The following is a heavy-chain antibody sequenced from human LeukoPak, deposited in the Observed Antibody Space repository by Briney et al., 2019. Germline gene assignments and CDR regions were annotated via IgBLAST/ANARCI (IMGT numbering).Heavy chain of an antibody. CDR2: ISGSGGST. CDR1: GFTFSSYA. D-gene: IGHD6-6*01. J-gene: IGHJ6*03. CDR3: AKGRGRFSSSSASYYYYMDV. V-gene: IGHV3-23*01. Sequence: GGSLRLSCAASGFTFSSYAVSWVRQAPGKGLEWVSAISGSGGSTYYADSVKGRFTISRDNSKNTLYLQMNSLRAEDTAVYYCAKGRGRFSSSSASYYYYMDVWGKGTTVTVSS.